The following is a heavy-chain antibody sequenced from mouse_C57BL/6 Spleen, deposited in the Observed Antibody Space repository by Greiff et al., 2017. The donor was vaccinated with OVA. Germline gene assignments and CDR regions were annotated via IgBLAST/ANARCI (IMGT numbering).Heavy chain of an antibody. CDR2: IRSKSNNYAT. V-gene: IGHV10-1*01. CDR3: VRQSSYTWFAY. Sequence: EVMLVESGGGLVQPKGSLKLSCAASGFSFNTYAMNWVRQAPGKGLEWVARIRSKSNNYATYYADSVKDRFTISRDDSESMLYLQMNNLKTEDTAMYYCVRQSSYTWFAYWGQGTLVTVSA. J-gene: IGHJ3*01. CDR1: GFSFNTYA.